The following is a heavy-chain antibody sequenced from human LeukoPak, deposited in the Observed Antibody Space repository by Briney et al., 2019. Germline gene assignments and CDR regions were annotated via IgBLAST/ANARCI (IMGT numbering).Heavy chain of an antibody. D-gene: IGHD3-16*01. Sequence: SEKVSCKASGYSFTSYDINWVQQAPGQGLEWMGRIIPIFGTANYAQKFQGRVTITTDESTSTAYMELSSLRSEDTAVYYCAREGGYYFDYWGQGTLVTVSS. CDR3: AREGGYYFDY. CDR2: IIPIFGTA. CDR1: GYSFTSYD. J-gene: IGHJ4*02. V-gene: IGHV1-69*05.